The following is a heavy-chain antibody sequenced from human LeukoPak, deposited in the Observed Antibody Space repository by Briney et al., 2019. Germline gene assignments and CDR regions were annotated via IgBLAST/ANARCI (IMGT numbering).Heavy chain of an antibody. V-gene: IGHV4-39*01. CDR3: TRQGVYYDSSGYYLSWFDP. CDR1: GDSISSSNYY. CDR2: IYYSGHT. Sequence: SETLSLTCTVSGDSISSSNYYRGWIRQPPGKGLEWIGTIYYSGHTYYNPSLESRVTISVDTSKNQFSLKLTSVTATDTAVYYCTRQGVYYDSSGYYLSWFDPWGQGTLVTVSS. D-gene: IGHD3-22*01. J-gene: IGHJ5*02.